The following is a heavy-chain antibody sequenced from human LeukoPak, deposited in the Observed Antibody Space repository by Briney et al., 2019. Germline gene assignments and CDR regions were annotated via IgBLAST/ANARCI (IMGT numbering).Heavy chain of an antibody. D-gene: IGHD2-8*02. CDR1: GGSFSGYY. Sequence: PSETLSLTCAVYGGSFSGYYWSWIRQPPGKGLEWIGEINHSGSTNYNPSLKSRVTISVDTSKNQFSLKLSSVTAADTAVYYCARGNLLVVYAIPSYYYSYMDVGGKGPTVTAPS. CDR2: INHSGST. CDR3: ARGNLLVVYAIPSYYYSYMDV. J-gene: IGHJ6*03. V-gene: IGHV4-34*01.